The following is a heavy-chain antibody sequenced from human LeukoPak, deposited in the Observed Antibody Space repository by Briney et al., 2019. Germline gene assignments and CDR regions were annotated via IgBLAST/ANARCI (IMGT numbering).Heavy chain of an antibody. D-gene: IGHD6-13*01. CDR3: AKVGGERIAAAGSHY. V-gene: IGHV3-23*01. CDR1: GFTFSGYA. CDR2: VGGSDGST. Sequence: GGSLRLSCAASGFTFSGYAMTWVRQAPGKGLEWVLGVGGSDGSTFYADSVKGRFTISRDNSKNTLYLQMNSLRVEDTAVYYCAKVGGERIAAAGSHYWGQGTLVTVSS. J-gene: IGHJ4*02.